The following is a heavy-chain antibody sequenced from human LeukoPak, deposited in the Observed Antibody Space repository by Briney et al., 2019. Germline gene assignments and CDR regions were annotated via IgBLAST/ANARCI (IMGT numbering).Heavy chain of an antibody. J-gene: IGHJ4*02. V-gene: IGHV3-74*01. CDR3: AKDWYYYDSSGYSYFDY. D-gene: IGHD3-22*01. CDR2: INTDGSST. CDR1: GFTFSSYW. Sequence: PGGSLRLSCAASGFTFSSYWMHWVRQAPGKGLVWVSRINTDGSSTSYADSVKGRFTISRDNAKNTLYLQMNSLRAEDTAVYYCAKDWYYYDSSGYSYFDYWGQGTLVTVSS.